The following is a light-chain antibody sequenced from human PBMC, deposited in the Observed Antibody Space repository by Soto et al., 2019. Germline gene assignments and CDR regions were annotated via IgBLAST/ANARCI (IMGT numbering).Light chain of an antibody. J-gene: IGKJ1*01. V-gene: IGKV1D-8*03. CDR3: QQYYSFPLT. CDR1: QDIGNY. Sequence: VIWMTQSPSLLSASTGDRVTISCRVGQDIGNYLAWYQQKPGKAPELLIYAASTLQSGVPSRFVGSGSGTDFTLTISCLQSEDFATYYCQQYYSFPLTFGQGTKVDIK. CDR2: AAS.